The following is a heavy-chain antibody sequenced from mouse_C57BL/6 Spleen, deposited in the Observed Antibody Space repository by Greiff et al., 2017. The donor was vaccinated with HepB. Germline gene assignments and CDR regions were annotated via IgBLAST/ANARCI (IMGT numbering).Heavy chain of an antibody. Sequence: VQLQQPGAELVKPGASVKMSCKASGYTFTSYWITWVKQRPGQGLEWIGDIYPGSGSTNYNEKFKSKATLTVDTSSSTAYMQLSSLTSEDSAVYYCARGDGNYEYYFDYWGQGTTLTVSS. J-gene: IGHJ2*01. CDR1: GYTFTSYW. CDR3: ARGDGNYEYYFDY. D-gene: IGHD2-1*01. CDR2: IYPGSGST. V-gene: IGHV1-55*01.